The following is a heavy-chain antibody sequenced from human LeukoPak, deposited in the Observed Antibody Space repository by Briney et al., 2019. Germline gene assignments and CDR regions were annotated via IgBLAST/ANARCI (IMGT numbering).Heavy chain of an antibody. CDR2: INHSGST. J-gene: IGHJ4*02. D-gene: IGHD3-22*01. Sequence: SETLSLTCAVYGGSFSGYYWSWIRRPPGKGLEWIGEINHSGSTIYNPSLKSRVTISVDTSKNQFSLKLSSVTAADTAVYYCARVPRGDSNAYKGVYWGQGTLVTVSS. CDR1: GGSFSGYY. CDR3: ARVPRGDSNAYKGVY. V-gene: IGHV4-34*01.